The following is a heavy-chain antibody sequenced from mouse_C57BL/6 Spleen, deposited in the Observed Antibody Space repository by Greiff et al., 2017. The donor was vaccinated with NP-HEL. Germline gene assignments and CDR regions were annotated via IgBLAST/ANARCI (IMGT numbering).Heavy chain of an antibody. CDR2: IDPEDGET. D-gene: IGHD1-1*01. V-gene: IGHV14-2*01. CDR1: GFNIKDYY. Sequence: EVKLQESGAELVKPGASVKLSCTASGFNIKDYYMHWVKQRTEQGLEWIGRIDPEDGETKYAPKFQGKATITADTSSNTAYLQLSSLTSEDTAVYYCATITTVVAYYFDYWGQGTTLTVSS. CDR3: ATITTVVAYYFDY. J-gene: IGHJ2*01.